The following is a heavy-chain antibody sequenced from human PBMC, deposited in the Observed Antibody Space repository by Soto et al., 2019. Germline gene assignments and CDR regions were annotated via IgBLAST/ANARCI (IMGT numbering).Heavy chain of an antibody. D-gene: IGHD3-10*01. V-gene: IGHV3-7*01. CDR2: IKPDGREK. J-gene: IGHJ4*02. Sequence: GGSLRLSCAASGFIFSTYWMAWVRQAPGKGLAWVANIKPDGREKHHADSVKGRFTIARDNAHNSVSLQMDSLRAEDTGVYYCARDPVRGDDFNFDYWGQGIQVTVSS. CDR3: ARDPVRGDDFNFDY. CDR1: GFIFSTYW.